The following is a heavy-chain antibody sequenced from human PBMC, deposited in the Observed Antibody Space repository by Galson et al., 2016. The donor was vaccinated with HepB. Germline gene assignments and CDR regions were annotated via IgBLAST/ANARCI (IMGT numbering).Heavy chain of an antibody. J-gene: IGHJ4*02. CDR1: GYTFGGYH. V-gene: IGHV1-46*04. Sequence: SVKVSCKASGYTFGGYHIHWVRQAPDQGLEWVGIITPSTGATSYAQKLRGRVTMTRDTSATTVYIELSRLGSEDTTIYFCAGETSATQYFDYWGQGALVTVSS. CDR2: ITPSTGAT. CDR3: AGETSATQYFDY.